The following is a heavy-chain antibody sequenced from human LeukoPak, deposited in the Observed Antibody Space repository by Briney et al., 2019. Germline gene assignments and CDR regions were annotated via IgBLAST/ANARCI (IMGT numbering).Heavy chain of an antibody. Sequence: GGSLRLSCAASGFTFSSYGMHWVRQAPGKGLEWVAFIRYDGSNKYYADSVKGRFTISRDNSKNTLYLQMKSLRAEDTAVYYCAKGGGYEGQYYYYYLDVWGKGTTVTISS. J-gene: IGHJ6*03. D-gene: IGHD5-12*01. CDR3: AKGGGYEGQYYYYYLDV. CDR2: IRYDGSNK. V-gene: IGHV3-30*02. CDR1: GFTFSSYG.